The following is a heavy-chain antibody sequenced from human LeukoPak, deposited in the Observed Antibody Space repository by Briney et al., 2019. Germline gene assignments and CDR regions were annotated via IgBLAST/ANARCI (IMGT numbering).Heavy chain of an antibody. CDR2: INHSGST. CDR3: ARVLWFGESLYDAFDI. V-gene: IGHV4-34*01. CDR1: GGSFSGYY. Sequence: SETLSLTCAVYGGSFSGYYWSWIRQPPGKGLEWIGEINHSGSTNYNPSLKSRVTVLVDTSKKQLSLKLSSVTAADTAVYYCARVLWFGESLYDAFDIWGQGTMVIVSS. D-gene: IGHD3-10*01. J-gene: IGHJ3*02.